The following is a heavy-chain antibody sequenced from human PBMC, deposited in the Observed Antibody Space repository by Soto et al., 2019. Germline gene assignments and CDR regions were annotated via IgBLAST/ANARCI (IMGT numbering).Heavy chain of an antibody. Sequence: SVKVSCKASGGTFSSYTISWVRQAPGQGLEWMGRIIPILGIANYAQKFQGRVTITADKSTSTAYMELSSLRSEDTAVYYCARDPGYYGSGTFDYWGQGTLVTVSS. D-gene: IGHD3-10*01. CDR3: ARDPGYYGSGTFDY. CDR1: GGTFSSYT. V-gene: IGHV1-69*04. CDR2: IIPILGIA. J-gene: IGHJ4*02.